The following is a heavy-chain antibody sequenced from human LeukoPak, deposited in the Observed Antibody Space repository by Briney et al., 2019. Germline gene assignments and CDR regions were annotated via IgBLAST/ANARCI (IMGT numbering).Heavy chain of an antibody. CDR1: GGTFSSYA. D-gene: IGHD6-19*01. CDR2: INPSGGST. V-gene: IGHV1-46*01. Sequence: ASVKVSCKDSGGTFSSYAISWVRQAPGQGLEWMGIINPSGGSTNYAQKFQGRVTMTRDTSTSTVYMELSSLRSDDTAVYYCARFAVHRRITVAGQFGLDYWGQGTLVSVSS. J-gene: IGHJ4*02. CDR3: ARFAVHRRITVAGQFGLDY.